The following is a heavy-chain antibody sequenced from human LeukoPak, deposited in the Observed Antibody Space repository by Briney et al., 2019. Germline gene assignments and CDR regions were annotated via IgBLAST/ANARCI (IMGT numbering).Heavy chain of an antibody. Sequence: GRALRLSCVASGFTFGSYGMHWVRQAPAKGLEWVALISTDGRTKFYVDSVKGRFTVSRDNSKNTVYLQMNSLRTDDTAVYYCAKDLAFSGSLDHWGQGTVVSVSS. CDR1: GFTFGSYG. CDR2: ISTDGRTK. CDR3: AKDLAFSGSLDH. D-gene: IGHD1-26*01. J-gene: IGHJ4*02. V-gene: IGHV3-30*18.